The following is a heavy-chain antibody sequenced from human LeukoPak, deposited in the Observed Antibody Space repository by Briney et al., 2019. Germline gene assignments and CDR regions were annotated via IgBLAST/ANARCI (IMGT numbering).Heavy chain of an antibody. CDR2: IYYSGST. V-gene: IGHV4-39*01. CDR3: ARLLGDFWSDGAFDI. CDR1: SGSISSSSYY. J-gene: IGHJ3*02. Sequence: SETLSLTCTVSSGSISSSSYYWGWIRQPPGKGLEWIGSIYYSGSTYYNPSLKSRVTISVDTSKNQFSLKLSSVTAADTAVYYCARLLGDFWSDGAFDIWGQGTMVTVSS. D-gene: IGHD3-3*01.